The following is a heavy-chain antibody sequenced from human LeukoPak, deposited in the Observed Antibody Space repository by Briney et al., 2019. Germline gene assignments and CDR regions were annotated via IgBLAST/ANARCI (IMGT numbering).Heavy chain of an antibody. J-gene: IGHJ1*01. V-gene: IGHV4-4*07. Sequence: SETLSLTCTVSGGSISSYYWSWIRQPAGKGLEWIGRIYTSGSTNYNPSLKSRVTMSVGTSKNQFSLKLSSVTAADTAVYYCARGDYDSSGYYGAEYFQHWGQGTLVTVSS. CDR1: GGSISSYY. D-gene: IGHD3-22*01. CDR2: IYTSGST. CDR3: ARGDYDSSGYYGAEYFQH.